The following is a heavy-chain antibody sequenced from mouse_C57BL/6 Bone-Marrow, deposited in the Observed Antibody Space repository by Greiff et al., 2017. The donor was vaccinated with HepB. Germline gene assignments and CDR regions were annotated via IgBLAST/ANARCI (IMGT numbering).Heavy chain of an antibody. CDR2: IYPGDGDT. J-gene: IGHJ4*01. V-gene: IGHV1-82*01. CDR3: ARGRYDGYYGGAMDY. Sequence: VKLMESGPELVKPGASVKISCKASGYAFSSSWMNWVKQRPGKGLEWIGRIYPGDGDTNYNGKFKGKATLTADKSSSTAYMQLSSLTSEDSAVYFCARGRYDGYYGGAMDYWGQGTSVTVSS. D-gene: IGHD2-3*01. CDR1: GYAFSSSW.